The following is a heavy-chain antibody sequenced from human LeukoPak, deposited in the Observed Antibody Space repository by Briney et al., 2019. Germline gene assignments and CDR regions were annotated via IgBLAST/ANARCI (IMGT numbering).Heavy chain of an antibody. D-gene: IGHD6-13*01. V-gene: IGHV4-59*01. CDR2: IYDSGST. J-gene: IGHJ3*02. CDR1: GGSISSYY. Sequence: SETLSLTCTVSGGSISSYYWSWIRQPPGKGLEWIGYIYDSGSTNYNPSLKSRVTISLDTSKNQFSLRLSSVTAADTAVYYCARWGXGIAGVAFDXXGRGTMVTVSS. CDR3: ARWGXGIAGVAFDX.